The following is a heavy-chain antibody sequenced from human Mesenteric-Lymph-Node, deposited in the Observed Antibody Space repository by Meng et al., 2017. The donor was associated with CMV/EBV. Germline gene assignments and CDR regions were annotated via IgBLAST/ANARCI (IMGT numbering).Heavy chain of an antibody. CDR2: IYPHSGVT. V-gene: IGHV1-2*02. D-gene: IGHD3-10*01. CDR3: ARVGDGSGSYYTDHGLDV. CDR1: GYTFTAYY. Sequence: ASVKVSCKASGYTFTAYYMHWVRQTPGQGLEWMGWIYPHSGVTSYAQKFQGRVTMTRDTSISTAYMELSRLTSDDTAVYYCARVGDGSGSYYTDHGLDVWGQGTTVTVSS. J-gene: IGHJ6*02.